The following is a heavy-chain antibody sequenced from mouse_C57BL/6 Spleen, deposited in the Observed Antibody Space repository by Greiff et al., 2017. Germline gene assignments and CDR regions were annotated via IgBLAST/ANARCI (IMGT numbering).Heavy chain of an antibody. Sequence: VQLQQPGAELVRPGSSVKLSCKASGYTFTSYWMHWVKQRPIQGLEWIGNIDPSDSETHYNQKFKDKATVTVDKSSSTAYMQLSSLTSEDSAVYYCASIYYYGSGYFDYWGQGTTLTVSS. CDR2: IDPSDSET. CDR1: GYTFTSYW. V-gene: IGHV1-52*01. J-gene: IGHJ2*01. D-gene: IGHD1-1*01. CDR3: ASIYYYGSGYFDY.